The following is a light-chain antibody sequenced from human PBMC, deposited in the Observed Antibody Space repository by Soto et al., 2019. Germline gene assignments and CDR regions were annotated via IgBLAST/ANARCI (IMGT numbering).Light chain of an antibody. J-gene: IGKJ5*01. CDR3: QQYGSSPIT. CDR2: GAS. Sequence: EIVLTQSPGTLSLSPGERATLSCRASQSISSTYLAWYQQKPGQAPRLLIYGASTRATGVPDRFSGSGSGTDFTLTISRLEPEDFAVYYCQQYGSSPITFGQGTRLEIK. V-gene: IGKV3-20*01. CDR1: QSISSTY.